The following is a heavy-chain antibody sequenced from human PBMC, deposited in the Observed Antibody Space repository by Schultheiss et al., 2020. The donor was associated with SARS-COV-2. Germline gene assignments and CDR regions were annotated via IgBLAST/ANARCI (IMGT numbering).Heavy chain of an antibody. V-gene: IGHV3-23*01. CDR1: GSTFNDFA. CDR2: ISGSGSST. D-gene: IGHD1-7*01. J-gene: IGHJ4*02. CDR3: AKELRYNWNYGEFY. Sequence: GESLKISCADSGSTFNDFAMSWVRQAPGKGLEWVSSISGSGSSTFYADSVKGRFTVSRDNSKNTLYLQMNNLRAEDTAVYYCAKELRYNWNYGEFYWGQGTLVTVSS.